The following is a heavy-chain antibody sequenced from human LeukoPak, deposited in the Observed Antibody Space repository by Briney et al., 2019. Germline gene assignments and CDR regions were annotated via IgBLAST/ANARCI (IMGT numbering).Heavy chain of an antibody. Sequence: ASVKVSCKASGYTFTGYYMHWVRQAPGQGLEWMGWINPNSGGTNYAQKFQGRVTMTRDTSISTAYMELSRLRSDDTAVYYCAKSNVVRGANNWFDPWGQGTLVTVSS. CDR1: GYTFTGYY. CDR2: INPNSGGT. J-gene: IGHJ5*02. V-gene: IGHV1-2*02. D-gene: IGHD3-10*01. CDR3: AKSNVVRGANNWFDP.